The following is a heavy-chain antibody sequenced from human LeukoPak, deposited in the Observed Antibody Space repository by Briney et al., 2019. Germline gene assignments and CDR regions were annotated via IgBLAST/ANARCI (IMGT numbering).Heavy chain of an antibody. D-gene: IGHD2-15*01. V-gene: IGHV1-2*02. CDR2: INPNSGGT. CDR3: ARGYCSGGSCYSHRPFDY. J-gene: IGHJ4*02. CDR1: GYTFTGYY. Sequence: GASVKASCKASGYTFTGYYMHWVRQAPGQGLEWMGWINPNSGGTNYAQKFQGRVTMTRDTSISTAYVELSRLRSDDTAVYYCARGYCSGGSCYSHRPFDYWGQGTLVTVSS.